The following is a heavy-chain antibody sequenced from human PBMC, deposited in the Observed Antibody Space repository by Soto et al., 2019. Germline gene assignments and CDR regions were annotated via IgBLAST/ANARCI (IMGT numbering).Heavy chain of an antibody. CDR1: GFTFTTYY. J-gene: IGHJ4*02. V-gene: IGHV1-46*01. Sequence: ASVKVSCKTSGFTFTTYYIHCVRQAPGQGLEWMGMIDPSGGSTTYAQKFQGRITMTSDMSTSTVYMELSSLRSEDTAVYYCARVPYDTTGYYAFWGQGTLVTV. D-gene: IGHD3-22*01. CDR2: IDPSGGST. CDR3: ARVPYDTTGYYAF.